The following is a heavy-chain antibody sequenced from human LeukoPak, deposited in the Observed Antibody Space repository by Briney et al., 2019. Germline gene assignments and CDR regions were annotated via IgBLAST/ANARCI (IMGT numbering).Heavy chain of an antibody. CDR3: ARVLGSYAVDY. V-gene: IGHV3-20*04. Sequence: PGGSLRLSCAASGFTFDDYGMSWVRQAPGKGLEWVPGISWNSGRIGYADSVKGRITISRDNTKNSLYLQMNSLRIEDTAVYYCARVLGSYAVDYWGQGTLATVSS. D-gene: IGHD3-10*01. CDR2: ISWNSGRI. CDR1: GFTFDDYG. J-gene: IGHJ4*02.